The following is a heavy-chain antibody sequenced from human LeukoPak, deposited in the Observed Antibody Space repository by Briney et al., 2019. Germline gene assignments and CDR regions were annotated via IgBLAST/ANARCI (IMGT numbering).Heavy chain of an antibody. CDR3: ARVKVVVAATYFDY. CDR2: ISSSSSYI. V-gene: IGHV3-21*01. Sequence: GGSLRLSCAASGFTFSSYSMNWVPQAPGKGLEWVSSISSSSSYIYYADSVKGRFTLSRNNPNNSLYLQMNSLRAEATAAYYCARVKVVVAATYFDYRGQGTLVTVSS. J-gene: IGHJ4*02. CDR1: GFTFSSYS. D-gene: IGHD2-15*01.